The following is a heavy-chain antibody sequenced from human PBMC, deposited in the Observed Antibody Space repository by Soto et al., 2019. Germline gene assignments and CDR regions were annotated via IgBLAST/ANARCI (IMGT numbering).Heavy chain of an antibody. CDR1: GFTFSNYS. CDR2: VSGSGGNT. CDR3: GRDYHDRSGYREGDFDI. J-gene: IGHJ3*02. D-gene: IGHD3-22*01. V-gene: IGHV3-23*01. Sequence: EVQLLESGGGLVQPGGSLRLSCVASGFTFSNYSMTWVRQAPGKGLQWVSAVSGSGGNTFCANSVKGRFTISRDNSKNTVYLQMNSLRAEDTATYYCGRDYHDRSGYREGDFDIWGQWTVVTVSS.